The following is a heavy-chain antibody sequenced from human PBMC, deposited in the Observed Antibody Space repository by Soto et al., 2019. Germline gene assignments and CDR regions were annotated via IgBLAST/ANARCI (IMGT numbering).Heavy chain of an antibody. D-gene: IGHD2-15*01. J-gene: IGHJ4*02. CDR3: ARSGGLDRDFNY. CDR1: GGTFSSDS. CDR2: IIPMFDTP. V-gene: IGHV1-69*12. Sequence: QVQLVQSGAEVKKPGSSVKVSCKASGGTFSSDSFSWVRQAPGQGLEWMGGIIPMFDTPIYAQKFQDRVTITADASTSTAYMQLSSLSSGDTAVYYWARSGGLDRDFNYWGQGSVVTVSS.